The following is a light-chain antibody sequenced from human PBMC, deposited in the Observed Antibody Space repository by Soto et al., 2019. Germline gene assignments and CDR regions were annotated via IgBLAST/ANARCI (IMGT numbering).Light chain of an antibody. CDR2: EVS. Sequence: QSVLTQPASVSGSPGQSITISCTGTSSDVGVYNYVSWYQQHPGKAPKLMIYEVSNRPSGVSNRFSGSKSGNTASLTISGLQAEDEAAYYCSSYTSSSTPLYVFGTGTKVTVL. CDR3: SSYTSSSTPLYV. J-gene: IGLJ1*01. V-gene: IGLV2-14*01. CDR1: SSDVGVYNY.